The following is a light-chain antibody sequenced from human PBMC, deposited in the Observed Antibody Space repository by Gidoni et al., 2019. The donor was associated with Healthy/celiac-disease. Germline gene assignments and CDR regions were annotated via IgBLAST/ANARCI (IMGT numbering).Light chain of an antibody. CDR1: QSISSW. CDR2: KAS. CDR3: QQYNSYPCS. Sequence: DIQMTQSPSTLSASVGDRVTINCRASQSISSWLAWYQQKPGKAPKLLIYKASSLESGVPSRFSGCGSGTEFTLTISSLQPDDLATYYCQQYNSYPCSFGQWTQLEIK. J-gene: IGKJ2*04. V-gene: IGKV1-5*03.